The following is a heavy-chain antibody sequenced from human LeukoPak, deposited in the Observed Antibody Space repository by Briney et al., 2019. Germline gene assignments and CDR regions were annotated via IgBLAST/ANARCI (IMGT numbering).Heavy chain of an antibody. CDR2: IIPMINTP. D-gene: IGHD4-17*01. J-gene: IGHJ4*02. V-gene: IGHV1-69*01. Sequence: SVKVSCKASGGTFRSYAITWVRQAPGKGLEWMGGIIPMINTPKYAQKFQGRVSITADESTSTGYMEVSSLRSEDTAVYYCAIFQGTYGDNENDYWGQGTLVTVAS. CDR3: AIFQGTYGDNENDY. CDR1: GGTFRSYA.